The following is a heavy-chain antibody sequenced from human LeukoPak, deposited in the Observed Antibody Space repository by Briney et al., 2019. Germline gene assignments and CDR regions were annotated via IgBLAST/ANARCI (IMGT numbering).Heavy chain of an antibody. J-gene: IGHJ4*02. CDR2: IPYDGSNK. CDR3: AKDRAFWSGYFDY. D-gene: IGHD3-3*01. CDR1: GFTFSSYG. Sequence: PGRSLRLSCAASGFTFSSYGMHWVRQAPGKGLEWVAVIPYDGSNKYYADSVKGRFTISRDNSKNTLYLQMNSLRAEDTAVYYCAKDRAFWSGYFDYWGQGTLVTVSS. V-gene: IGHV3-30*18.